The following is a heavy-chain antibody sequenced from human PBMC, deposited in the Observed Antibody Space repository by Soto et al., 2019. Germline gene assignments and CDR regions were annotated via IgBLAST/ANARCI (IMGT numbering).Heavy chain of an antibody. CDR2: INPSGGST. V-gene: IGHV1-46*01. CDR1: GYTFSTYY. Sequence: QVQLVQSGAEVKKPGASVKVSCKASGYTFSTYYMHWVRQAPGQGYEWMGIINPSGGSTTYAQKYQGRVTMTRDTSTPTVYMELSSLKSGDTAVYYCARYDYNGYYFDYWGQGPLVTVSS. CDR3: ARYDYNGYYFDY. J-gene: IGHJ4*02. D-gene: IGHD4-4*01.